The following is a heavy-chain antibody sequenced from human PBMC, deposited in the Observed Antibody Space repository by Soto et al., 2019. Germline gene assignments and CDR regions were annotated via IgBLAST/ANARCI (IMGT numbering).Heavy chain of an antibody. CDR1: GYTFTSYD. CDR3: ARRAETNGWNGFGADKYYFDF. V-gene: IGHV1-8*01. D-gene: IGHD1-1*01. Sequence: ASVKVSCKASGYTFTSYDIYWVRQATGQGLEWMGWMNPNTGNSGYAQKFQGRVTMTSDTSISTAHMELSSLRSEDTAVYYCARRAETNGWNGFGADKYYFDFWGQGTLVTSPQ. J-gene: IGHJ4*02. CDR2: MNPNTGNS.